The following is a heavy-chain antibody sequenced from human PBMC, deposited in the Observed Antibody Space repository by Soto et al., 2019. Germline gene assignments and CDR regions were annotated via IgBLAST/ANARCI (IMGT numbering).Heavy chain of an antibody. V-gene: IGHV4-59*01. Sequence: PSETLSLTCTVSGGSISTYYWSWIRQPPGKGLEWIGYVYYIGTTNYNPSLKSRVTISLDTSKKQFSLKLTSVTAADTAVYYCAGLDTSGYGFYVDYWGQGRLVTVSS. CDR3: AGLDTSGYGFYVDY. J-gene: IGHJ4*02. D-gene: IGHD3-22*01. CDR2: VYYIGTT. CDR1: GGSISTYY.